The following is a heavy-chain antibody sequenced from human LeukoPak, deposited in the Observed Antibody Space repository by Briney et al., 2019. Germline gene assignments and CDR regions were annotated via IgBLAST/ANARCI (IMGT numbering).Heavy chain of an antibody. CDR2: IKRNTQGATT. D-gene: IGHD2-15*01. Sequence: PGGSLRLSCATSGFTFNLAWMSWVRQAPGKGLEWVGRIKRNTQGATTDYAAAVKGRFTISRDDSESTLYLQMNSLEIEDTGVYYCTTHPGYESYWGQGTLVTVSS. CDR1: GFTFNLAW. V-gene: IGHV3-15*01. J-gene: IGHJ4*02. CDR3: TTHPGYESY.